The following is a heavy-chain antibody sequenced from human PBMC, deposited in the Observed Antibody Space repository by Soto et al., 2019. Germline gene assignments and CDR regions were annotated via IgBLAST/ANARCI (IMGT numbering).Heavy chain of an antibody. J-gene: IGHJ3*02. CDR1: GGSISSSNW. CDR3: ARGSRRVAARGVPAFDI. D-gene: IGHD6-6*01. CDR2: LYHSGSP. Sequence: QVQLQESGPGLVKPSGTLSLTCAVSGGSISSSNWWSWVRQPPGKGLEWIWELYHSGSPNYNPSLKTRVTILVDKSKTQSSLKLSSVTAADTAVYYCARGSRRVAARGVPAFDIWGQGTMVTVSS. V-gene: IGHV4-4*02.